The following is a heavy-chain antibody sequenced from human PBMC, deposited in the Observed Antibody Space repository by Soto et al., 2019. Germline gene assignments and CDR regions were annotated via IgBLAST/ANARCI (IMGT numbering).Heavy chain of an antibody. D-gene: IGHD2-15*01. CDR3: ARSVCSGGSCYSDYYYGMDV. Sequence: GESLNISCTGSGDIFTRSWISWVRQIPGKGLEWMGRIDPSDSYTNYSPSFQGHVTISADKSISTAYLQWSSLKASDTAMYYCARSVCSGGSCYSDYYYGMDVWGQGTTVTVSS. CDR1: GDIFTRSW. J-gene: IGHJ6*02. CDR2: IDPSDSYT. V-gene: IGHV5-10-1*01.